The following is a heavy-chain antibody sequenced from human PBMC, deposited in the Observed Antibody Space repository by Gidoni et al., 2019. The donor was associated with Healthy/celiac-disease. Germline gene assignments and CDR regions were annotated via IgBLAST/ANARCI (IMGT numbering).Heavy chain of an antibody. CDR3: ASSAVEMATIPDAFDI. CDR2: IYPGDSDT. J-gene: IGHJ3*02. Sequence: EVQLVQSGAEVKKPGESLKISCKASGYSFTSYWIGWVRQMPGKGLEWMGIIYPGDSDTRYSPSFQGQVTISADKSISTAYLQWSSLKASDTAMYYCASSAVEMATIPDAFDIWGQGTMVTVSS. CDR1: GYSFTSYW. D-gene: IGHD5-12*01. V-gene: IGHV5-51*01.